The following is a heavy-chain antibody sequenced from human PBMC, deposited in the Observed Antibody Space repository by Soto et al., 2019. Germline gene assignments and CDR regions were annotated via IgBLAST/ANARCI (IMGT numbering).Heavy chain of an antibody. CDR1: GGTFSSYA. J-gene: IGHJ6*02. CDR2: IIPIFGTA. Sequence: SVKVCCKASGGTFSSYAISWVRQAPGQGLEWMGGIIPIFGTANYAQKFQGRVTITADESTRTAYMQLRGLRSDDTAVYYCARDGFYAGLGRHSYGYSPPQNYGMDVRGQGTTVTVSS. CDR3: ARDGFYAGLGRHSYGYSPPQNYGMDV. D-gene: IGHD5-18*01. V-gene: IGHV1-69*13.